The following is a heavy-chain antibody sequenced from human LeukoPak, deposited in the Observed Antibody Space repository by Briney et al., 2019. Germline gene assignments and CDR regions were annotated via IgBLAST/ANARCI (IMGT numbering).Heavy chain of an antibody. CDR3: ARLENMGNSYYYMDV. CDR1: GGSISSYY. V-gene: IGHV4-4*09. CDR2: IYTSGST. D-gene: IGHD1-26*01. Sequence: SETLSLTCTVSGGSISSYYWSWIRQPPGKGLEWIGYIYTSGSTNYNPSLKSRVTISADTSKNQFSLKLSSVTAADTAVYYCARLENMGNSYYYMDVWGKGTTVAVSS. J-gene: IGHJ6*03.